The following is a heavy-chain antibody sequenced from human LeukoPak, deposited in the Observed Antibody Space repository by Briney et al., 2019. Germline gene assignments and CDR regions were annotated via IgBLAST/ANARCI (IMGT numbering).Heavy chain of an antibody. Sequence: GESLKISCKGSGYSFTSYWIGWVRQATGQGLEWMGWMNLNSGNTGYAQKFQGRVTITRNTSITTAYMELSSLRSEDTAVYYCARGPGVLWFGESPPYGFDIWGQGTMVTVSS. V-gene: IGHV1-8*03. CDR2: MNLNSGNT. CDR3: ARGPGVLWFGESPPYGFDI. CDR1: GYSFTSYW. J-gene: IGHJ3*02. D-gene: IGHD3-10*01.